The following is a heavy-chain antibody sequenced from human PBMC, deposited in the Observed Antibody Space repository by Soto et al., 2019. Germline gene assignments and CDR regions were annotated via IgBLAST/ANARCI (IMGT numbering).Heavy chain of an antibody. CDR1: GFTFSSYA. Sequence: GGSLRLSCAASGFTFSSYAMHWVRQAPGKGLEWVAVISYDGSNKYYADSVKGRFTISRDNFKNTLYLQMNSLRAEDTAVYYCARASGFTWGQGTLVTVSS. CDR2: ISYDGSNK. J-gene: IGHJ4*02. D-gene: IGHD3-9*01. CDR3: ARASGFT. V-gene: IGHV3-30-3*01.